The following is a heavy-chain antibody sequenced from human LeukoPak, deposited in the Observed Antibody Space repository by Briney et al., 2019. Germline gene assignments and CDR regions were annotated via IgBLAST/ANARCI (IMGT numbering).Heavy chain of an antibody. CDR1: GYTFTSYD. D-gene: IGHD1-26*01. V-gene: IGHV1-8*03. CDR3: ARGQEQWEPASY. J-gene: IGHJ4*02. CDR2: MNPNSGNT. Sequence: ASVKVSCKPSGYTFTSYDINWVRQATGQGLEWMGWMNPNSGNTGYAQKFQGRVTITRNTSISTAYMELSSLRSEDTAVYYCARGQEQWEPASYWGQGTLVTVSS.